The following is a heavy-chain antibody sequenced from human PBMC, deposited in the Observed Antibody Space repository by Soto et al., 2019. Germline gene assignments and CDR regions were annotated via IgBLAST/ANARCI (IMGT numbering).Heavy chain of an antibody. J-gene: IGHJ6*02. D-gene: IGHD6-19*01. V-gene: IGHV1-69*06. CDR2: IIPIFGTA. CDR3: ARDSSGWERYYYHYGMDV. CDR1: GGTFSSYA. Sequence: SVKVSCKASGGTFSSYAISWVRQAPGQGLEWMGGIIPIFGTANYAQKFQGRVTITADKSTSTAYMELSSLRSEDTAVYYCARDSSGWERYYYHYGMDVWGQGTTVTVSS.